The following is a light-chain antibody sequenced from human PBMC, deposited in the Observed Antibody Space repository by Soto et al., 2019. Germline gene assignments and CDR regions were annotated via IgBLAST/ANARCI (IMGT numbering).Light chain of an antibody. J-gene: IGKJ1*01. CDR3: QKYYSARWT. Sequence: DIQMTQSPSSLSASVGDRVTITCRASQGIANYLAWYQQKPGQVPKLLIYAASTLQSGVPSRFSGSGSGTDFPLTISSLRPEDVATYYCQKYYSARWTFGQGTRVDIK. V-gene: IGKV1-27*01. CDR1: QGIANY. CDR2: AAS.